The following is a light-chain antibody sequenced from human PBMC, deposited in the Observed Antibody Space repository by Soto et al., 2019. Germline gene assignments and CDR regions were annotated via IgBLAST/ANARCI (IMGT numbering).Light chain of an antibody. Sequence: DIQMTQSPSSLSASVGDRVTITCRASESISSHLNWYQHKSGRAPQLLIHAASTLQTGVPSRFSGSGSGTDFTLTIDSLHPEDFATYYCQQSYSVPITFGQGIRLDIK. CDR3: QQSYSVPIT. J-gene: IGKJ5*01. CDR1: ESISSH. V-gene: IGKV1-39*01. CDR2: AAS.